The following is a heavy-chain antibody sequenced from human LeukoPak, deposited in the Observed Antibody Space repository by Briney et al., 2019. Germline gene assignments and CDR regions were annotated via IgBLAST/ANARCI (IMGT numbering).Heavy chain of an antibody. CDR2: ISGSGGST. J-gene: IGHJ5*02. CDR1: GFTFSSYA. Sequence: GGSLRLSCAASGFTFSSYAMSWVRQAPGKGLEWVLAISGSGGSTYYADSVKGRFTISRDNSKNTLYLQMNSLRAEDTAVYYCAKDQTHPELRENWFDPWGQGTLVTVSS. D-gene: IGHD1-7*01. V-gene: IGHV3-23*01. CDR3: AKDQTHPELRENWFDP.